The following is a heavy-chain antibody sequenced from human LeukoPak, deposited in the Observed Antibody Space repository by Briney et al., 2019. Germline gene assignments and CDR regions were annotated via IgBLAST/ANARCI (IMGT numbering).Heavy chain of an antibody. CDR1: GGSISSSQYY. V-gene: IGHV4-39*01. Sequence: SETLSLTCTVSGGSISSSQYYWAWIRQPPGKGLEWTGSINYSGTTYYNPSLKSRVTISVDTSKNQFSLKLSSVTAADTAAHYCARLFRAAAAPYYYNAMDVWGQGTTVTVSS. CDR3: ARLFRAAAAPYYYNAMDV. J-gene: IGHJ6*02. CDR2: INYSGTT. D-gene: IGHD6-13*01.